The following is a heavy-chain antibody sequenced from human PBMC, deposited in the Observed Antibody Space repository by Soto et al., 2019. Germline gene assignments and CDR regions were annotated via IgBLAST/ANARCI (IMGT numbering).Heavy chain of an antibody. CDR2: IFYSGST. J-gene: IGHJ6*02. Sequence: SETLSLTCTVSGGSISSSSYYWGWIHQPPGKGLEWIGSIFYSGSTYYNPPLKSRVTISVDTSKNQFSLKLSSVTAADTAVYYCARHLTYCSAGSCYSDFPYYGMDVWGQGTTVT. CDR1: GGSISSSSYY. D-gene: IGHD2-15*01. CDR3: ARHLTYCSAGSCYSDFPYYGMDV. V-gene: IGHV4-39*01.